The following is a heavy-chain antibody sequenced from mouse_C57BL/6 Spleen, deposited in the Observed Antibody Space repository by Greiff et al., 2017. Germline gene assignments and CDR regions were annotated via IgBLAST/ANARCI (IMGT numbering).Heavy chain of an antibody. D-gene: IGHD1-1*01. Sequence: EVQLVESGGDLVKPGGSLKLSCAASGFTFSSYGMSWVRQTPDKRLEWVATISSGGSYTYYPDNAKNTLYLQMSRLKSEDTAMYYCARDHYYGSSYGWYFDVWGTGTTVTVSS. CDR1: GFTFSSYG. CDR2: ISSGGSYT. J-gene: IGHJ1*03. CDR3: ARDHYYGSSYGWYFDV. V-gene: IGHV5-6*01.